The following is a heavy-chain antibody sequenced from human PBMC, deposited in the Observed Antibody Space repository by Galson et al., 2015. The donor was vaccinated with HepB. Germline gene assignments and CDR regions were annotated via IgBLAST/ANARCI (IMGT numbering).Heavy chain of an antibody. Sequence: SLRLSCAAYGFSFISHGMHWVRQAPGKGLEWVAVTVYGRAEEKYADSVKGRFTISRDTFKNTVYLQMNSLRVEDTAVYYCAREQVYGDYRTADFWGQGTLVSVSS. V-gene: IGHV3-33*01. CDR2: TVYGRAEE. J-gene: IGHJ4*02. CDR3: AREQVYGDYRTADF. CDR1: GFSFISHG. D-gene: IGHD4-17*01.